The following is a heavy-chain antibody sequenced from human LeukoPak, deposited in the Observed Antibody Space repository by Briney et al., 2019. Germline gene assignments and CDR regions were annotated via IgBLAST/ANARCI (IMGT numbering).Heavy chain of an antibody. CDR3: ARLVLPIRGYDINYYGMDV. V-gene: IGHV4-59*01. CDR2: IYYSGST. CDR1: GGSISSYY. D-gene: IGHD5-12*01. Sequence: SETLSPTCTVSGGSISSYYWSWIRQPPGKGLEWIGYIYYSGSTNYNPSLKSRVTISVDTSKNQFSLKLSSVTAADTAVYYCARLVLPIRGYDINYYGMDVWGQGTTVIVSS. J-gene: IGHJ6*02.